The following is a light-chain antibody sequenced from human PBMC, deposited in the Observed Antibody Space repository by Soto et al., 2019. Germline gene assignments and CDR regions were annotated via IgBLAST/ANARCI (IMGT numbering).Light chain of an antibody. J-gene: IGLJ1*01. CDR3: QSYDSSLSVYYV. V-gene: IGLV1-40*01. Sequence: QSVLTQPPSVSGAPGQRVTLSCTGSRYNIGAGYGVHWYQQSPGTAPNLLIYGNSNPPSGVPDRFSGSNSGTSASLAITGLQAEDEADYYCQSYDSSLSVYYVFGTGTKLTVL. CDR1: RYNIGAGYG. CDR2: GNS.